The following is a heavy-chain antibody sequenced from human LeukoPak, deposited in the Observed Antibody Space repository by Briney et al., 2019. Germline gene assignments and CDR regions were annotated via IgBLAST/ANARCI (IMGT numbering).Heavy chain of an antibody. V-gene: IGHV1-18*01. D-gene: IGHD3-3*01. CDR1: GYTFTSYG. Sequence: ASVKVSCKASGYTFTSYGISWVRQAPGQGLEWMGWISAYNGITNYAQKLQGRVTMTTDTSASTAYMELSSLRSEDTAVYYCARVSARLHYDFWSGYYTGWAFDIWGQGTMVTVSS. CDR3: ARVSARLHYDFWSGYYTGWAFDI. CDR2: ISAYNGIT. J-gene: IGHJ3*02.